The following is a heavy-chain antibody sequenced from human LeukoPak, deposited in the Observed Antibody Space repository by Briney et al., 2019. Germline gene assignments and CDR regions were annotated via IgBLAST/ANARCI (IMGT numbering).Heavy chain of an antibody. CDR1: GGSFSGYY. CDR2: INHSGST. Sequence: SETLSITCAVYGGSFSGYYWSWIRQPPGKGLEWIGEINHSGSTNYNPSLKSRVTISVDTSKNQFSLKLSSVTAADTAVYYCARAFPYYDFWSGYRTNWFDPWGQGTLVTVSS. D-gene: IGHD3-3*01. J-gene: IGHJ5*02. V-gene: IGHV4-34*01. CDR3: ARAFPYYDFWSGYRTNWFDP.